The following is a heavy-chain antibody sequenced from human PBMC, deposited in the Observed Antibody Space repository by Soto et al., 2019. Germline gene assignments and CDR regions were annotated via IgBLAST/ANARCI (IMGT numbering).Heavy chain of an antibody. CDR1: GGTFSSYA. CDR3: PSDSVGTDGLIYYYYGMDV. J-gene: IGHJ6*02. Sequence: SVKVSCKASGGTFSSYAISWVRQAPGQGLEWMGGIIPIFGTANYAQKFKGRVTITADKSTSTAYMELSSLRSEDTAVYYCPSDSVGTDGLIYYYYGMDVWGQGTTVTASS. CDR2: IIPIFGTA. V-gene: IGHV1-69*06. D-gene: IGHD3-10*01.